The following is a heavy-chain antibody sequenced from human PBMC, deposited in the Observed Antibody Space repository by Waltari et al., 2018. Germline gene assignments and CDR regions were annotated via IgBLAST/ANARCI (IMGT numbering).Heavy chain of an antibody. Sequence: QVQLQESGPGLVKPSETLSLTCTVSGGSISSHYWSWIRQPPGKGLEWIGYIYYSGSTNYNHSLKSRVTISVDTSKNQFSLKLSSVTAADTAVYYCARRVYSSGWLDYWGQGTLVTVSS. CDR1: GGSISSHY. J-gene: IGHJ4*02. V-gene: IGHV4-59*11. CDR3: ARRVYSSGWLDY. CDR2: IYYSGST. D-gene: IGHD6-19*01.